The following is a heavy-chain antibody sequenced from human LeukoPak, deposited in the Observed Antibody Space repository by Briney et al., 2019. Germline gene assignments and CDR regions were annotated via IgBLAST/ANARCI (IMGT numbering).Heavy chain of an antibody. CDR3: ARLPAPGYSSGWLYYYYYGMDV. CDR2: INHSGST. V-gene: IGHV4-34*01. J-gene: IGHJ6*02. CDR1: GGSFSGYY. Sequence: SETLSLTCAVYGGSFSGYYWSWIRQPPGKGLEWIGEINHSGSTNYNPSLKSRVTISVDTSKNQFSLKLSSVTAADTAVYYCARLPAPGYSSGWLYYYYYGMDVWGQGTTVTVS. D-gene: IGHD6-19*01.